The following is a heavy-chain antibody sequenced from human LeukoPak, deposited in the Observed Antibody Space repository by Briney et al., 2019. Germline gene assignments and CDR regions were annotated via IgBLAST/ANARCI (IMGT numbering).Heavy chain of an antibody. CDR2: IKQDGSEK. J-gene: IGHJ4*02. V-gene: IGHV3-7*01. CDR3: ARDSPRPYSSDVVHFDY. CDR1: GFTFSSYW. Sequence: QPGGSLRLSCAASGFTFSSYWMSWVRQAPGKGLEWVANIKQDGSEKYYVDSVKGRFTISRDNAKNSLYLQMNSLRAEDTAVYYCARDSPRPYSSDVVHFDYWGQGTLVTVSS. D-gene: IGHD6-19*01.